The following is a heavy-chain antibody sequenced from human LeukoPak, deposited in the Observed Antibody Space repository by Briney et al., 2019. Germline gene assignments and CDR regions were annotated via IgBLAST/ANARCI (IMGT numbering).Heavy chain of an antibody. CDR1: GFTFSSYW. D-gene: IGHD3-16*02. CDR3: AREFVRVIPFDY. CDR2: IKQDGSEK. J-gene: IGHJ4*02. Sequence: GSLRLSCAASGFTFSSYWMSWVRQAPGKGLEWVANIKQDGSEKYYVDSVKGRFTIFRDNPQNSLYLQMNSLRAEDTAVYYCAREFVRVIPFDYWGQGTLVTVSS. V-gene: IGHV3-7*03.